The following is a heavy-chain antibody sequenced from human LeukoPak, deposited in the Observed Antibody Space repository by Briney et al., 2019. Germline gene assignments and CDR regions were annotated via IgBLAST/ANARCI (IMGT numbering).Heavy chain of an antibody. CDR2: IIPILGIA. Sequence: SVKVSCKASGGTFSSYAISWVRQAPGQGLEWMGRIIPILGIANYAQKFQGRVTITADKSTSTAYMGLSSLRSEDTAVYYCASLNYGGNSASDYWGQGTLVAVSS. J-gene: IGHJ4*02. V-gene: IGHV1-69*04. CDR1: GGTFSSYA. D-gene: IGHD4-23*01. CDR3: ASLNYGGNSASDY.